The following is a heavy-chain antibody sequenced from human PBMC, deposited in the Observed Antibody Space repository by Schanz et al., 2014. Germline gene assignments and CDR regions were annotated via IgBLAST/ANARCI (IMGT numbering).Heavy chain of an antibody. Sequence: QVQLVQSGDEVKKPGASVKVSCKTSGYTFSDYGITWVRQAPGQGLEWVGWISPYTGNTHYFDKMEGRVTITADRSTSTAYMEPSSLRSEDTAVYYCARGYGDSPTDFWGQGTLVTVSS. CDR2: ISPYTGNT. D-gene: IGHD4-17*01. J-gene: IGHJ4*02. CDR1: GYTFSDYG. V-gene: IGHV1-18*01. CDR3: ARGYGDSPTDF.